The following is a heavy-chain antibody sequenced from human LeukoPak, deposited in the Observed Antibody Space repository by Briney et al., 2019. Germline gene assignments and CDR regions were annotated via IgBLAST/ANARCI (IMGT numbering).Heavy chain of an antibody. CDR3: ARDRGYGLGNFDY. CDR2: IYYSGTS. D-gene: IGHD5-18*01. Sequence: SETLSLTCTVSGGSINSGGHYWSWIRQHPGKGLEWIGYIYYSGTSYYNPSLKSRVTISVDTSKNQFSLKVNSVTAADTAVYYCARDRGYGLGNFDYWGQGTLVTVSS. V-gene: IGHV4-31*03. J-gene: IGHJ4*02. CDR1: GGSINSGGHY.